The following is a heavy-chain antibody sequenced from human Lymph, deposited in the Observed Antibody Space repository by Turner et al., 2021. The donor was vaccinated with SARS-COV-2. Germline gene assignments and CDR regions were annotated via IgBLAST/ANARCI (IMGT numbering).Heavy chain of an antibody. V-gene: IGHV1-18*01. J-gene: IGHJ5*02. CDR3: ARSNFDWLFSPDWFDP. CDR1: GYTFTNYG. Sequence: QVQLVQSGAEVKKPGASVMVSCKASGYTFTNYGISWVRQAPGEGLEWRGWISGNNDNTNYAQKLQGRVTMTTDTSTSTAYMELRSLRSDDTAVYYCARSNFDWLFSPDWFDPWGQGTLVIVSS. D-gene: IGHD3-9*01. CDR2: ISGNNDNT.